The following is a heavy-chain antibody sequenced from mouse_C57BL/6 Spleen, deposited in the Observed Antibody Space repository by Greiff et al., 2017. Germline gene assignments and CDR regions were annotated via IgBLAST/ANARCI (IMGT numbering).Heavy chain of an antibody. D-gene: IGHD1-1*01. V-gene: IGHV1-81*01. CDR1: GYTFTSYG. CDR2: IYPRSGNT. J-gene: IGHJ1*03. CDR3: ARERNYYGSSHWYFDV. Sequence: VQLVESGAELARPGASVKLSCKASGYTFTSYGISWVKQRTGQGLEWIGEIYPRSGNTYYNEKFKGKATLTADKSSSTAYMELRSLTSEDSAVYFCARERNYYGSSHWYFDVWCTGTTVTVSS.